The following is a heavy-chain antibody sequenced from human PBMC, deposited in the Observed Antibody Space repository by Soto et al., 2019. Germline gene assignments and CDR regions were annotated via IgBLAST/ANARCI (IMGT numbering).Heavy chain of an antibody. CDR3: ARQDYYDSSGVKYNWFDP. Sequence: SETLSLTCTVSGGSISSSSYYWGWIRQPPGKGLEWIGSIYYSGSTYYNPSLKSRVTISVDTSKNQFSLKLSSVTAADTAVYYCARQDYYDSSGVKYNWFDPWGQGTLVTVSS. V-gene: IGHV4-39*01. CDR1: GGSISSSSYY. CDR2: IYYSGST. J-gene: IGHJ5*02. D-gene: IGHD3-22*01.